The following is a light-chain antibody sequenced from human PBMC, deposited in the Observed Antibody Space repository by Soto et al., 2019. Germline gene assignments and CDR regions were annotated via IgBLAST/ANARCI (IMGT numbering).Light chain of an antibody. Sequence: DIQMTQSPSTLSASVGDRVTITCRASQSISSWLAWYQQKPGKAPKLLIYDASSLESGVPSRFSGSGSGTEFTLTITSLQSEDFAVYYCQQYNEWPITFGQGTRLEIK. CDR2: DAS. CDR3: QQYNEWPIT. J-gene: IGKJ5*01. CDR1: QSISSW. V-gene: IGKV1-5*01.